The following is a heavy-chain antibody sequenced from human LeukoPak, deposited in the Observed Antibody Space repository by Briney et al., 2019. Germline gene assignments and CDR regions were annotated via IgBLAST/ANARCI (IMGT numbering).Heavy chain of an antibody. V-gene: IGHV3-48*04. J-gene: IGHJ4*02. CDR2: ISSSGSTI. Sequence: PGGSLRLSCAASGFTFSSYAMSWVRQAPGKGLEWVSYISSSGSTIYYADSVKGRFTISRDNAKNSLYLQMNSLRAEDTAVYYCARGCTNGVCSTGYYFDYWGQGTLVTVSS. D-gene: IGHD2-8*01. CDR3: ARGCTNGVCSTGYYFDY. CDR1: GFTFSSYA.